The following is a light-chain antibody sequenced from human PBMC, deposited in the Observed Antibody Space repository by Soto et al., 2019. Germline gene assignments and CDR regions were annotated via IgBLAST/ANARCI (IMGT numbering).Light chain of an antibody. CDR2: EVS. Sequence: QSVLTQPPSASGSPGQSVTISCTGTSSDVGGYNYVSWYQQHPGKAPQLMIFEVSKRPSGVPDRFSGSKSGNTASLTVSGLRADDEADYYCSSYAGSTHVFGTGTKVTVL. J-gene: IGLJ1*01. CDR3: SSYAGSTHV. CDR1: SSDVGGYNY. V-gene: IGLV2-8*01.